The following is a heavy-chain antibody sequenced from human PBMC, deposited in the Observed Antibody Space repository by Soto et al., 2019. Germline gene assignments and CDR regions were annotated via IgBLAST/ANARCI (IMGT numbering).Heavy chain of an antibody. V-gene: IGHV3-30-3*01. CDR2: ISYDGSNK. CDR1: GFTFSSYA. CDR3: ARAPVAESYNWSDP. Sequence: PRWVPRLSCAASGFTFSSYAMHLVRPAPGKGLEWVAVISYDGSNKNHADSVKGRFTISRDNSKNTLYLQMNSLRAEDTAVYYCARAPVAESYNWSDPWGQGTLVTVSS. D-gene: IGHD6-19*01. J-gene: IGHJ5*02.